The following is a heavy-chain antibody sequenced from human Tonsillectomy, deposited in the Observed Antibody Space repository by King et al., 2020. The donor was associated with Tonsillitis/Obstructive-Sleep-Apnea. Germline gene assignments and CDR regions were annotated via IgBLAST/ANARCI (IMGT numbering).Heavy chain of an antibody. CDR2: FYSGGST. V-gene: IGHV3-53*01. Sequence: VQLVESGGGLIQPGGSLRLSCAASGFTVSSNYMSWVRQAPGKGLEWVSVFYSGGSTYYAASVQGRFTISRDNSKNTLYLQMNSLRAEDTAVYYCARSWGDSGYDFYFDYWGQGTLVTVSS. J-gene: IGHJ4*02. CDR1: GFTVSSNY. D-gene: IGHD5-12*01. CDR3: ARSWGDSGYDFYFDY.